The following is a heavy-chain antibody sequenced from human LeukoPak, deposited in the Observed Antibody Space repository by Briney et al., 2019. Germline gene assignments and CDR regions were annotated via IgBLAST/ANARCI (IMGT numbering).Heavy chain of an antibody. V-gene: IGHV4-39*01. CDR3: ARASFNVVFGNWFDP. CDR1: SGSIGSSSNH. Sequence: PSETLFLTCTVSSGSIGSSSNHWGWIRQAPGKGLEWIGNVYYSGSTFYNPSLKSRVTISVDTSKNQFSLKLRSVTAADTAIYYCARASFNVVFGNWFDPWGQGTLVTVSS. D-gene: IGHD2-8*01. CDR2: VYYSGST. J-gene: IGHJ5*02.